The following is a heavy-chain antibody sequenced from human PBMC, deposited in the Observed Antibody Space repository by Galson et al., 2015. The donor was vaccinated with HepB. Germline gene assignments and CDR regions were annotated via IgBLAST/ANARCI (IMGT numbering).Heavy chain of an antibody. J-gene: IGHJ5*02. CDR1: GGTFSSYA. V-gene: IGHV1-69*13. CDR2: IIPIFGTA. Sequence: SVKVSCKASGGTFSSYAISWVRQAPGQGLEWMGGIIPIFGTANYAQKFQGRVTITADESTSTAYMELSSLRSEDTAVYYCARYEYSGRWYRANWFDPWGQGTLVTVSS. CDR3: ARYEYSGRWYRANWFDP. D-gene: IGHD6-13*01.